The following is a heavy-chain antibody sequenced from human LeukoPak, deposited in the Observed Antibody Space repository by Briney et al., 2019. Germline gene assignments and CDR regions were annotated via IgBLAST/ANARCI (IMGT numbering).Heavy chain of an antibody. CDR2: IYYSGST. Sequence: SETLSLTCTVSGGSISSYYWSWIRQPPGKGLEWIGYIYYSGSTNHNPSLKSRVTISVDTSKNQFSLKLSSVTAADTAVYYCARLGGTTWFDYWGQGTLVTVSS. CDR1: GGSISSYY. V-gene: IGHV4-59*08. D-gene: IGHD2/OR15-2a*01. CDR3: ARLGGTTWFDY. J-gene: IGHJ4*02.